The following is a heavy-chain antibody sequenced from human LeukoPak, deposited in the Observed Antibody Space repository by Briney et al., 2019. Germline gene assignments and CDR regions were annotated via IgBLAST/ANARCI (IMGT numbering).Heavy chain of an antibody. CDR2: INPNSGVT. CDR1: GYTFTDYY. D-gene: IGHD6-19*01. V-gene: IGHV1-2*02. J-gene: IGHJ4*02. Sequence: GASVKVSCKASGYTFTDYYMHWVRQAPGQGLEWMGWINPNSGVTKCAQKFQGTVTMTSDTSISTAYMDFSRLTSDDTAVYYCVRDCMHTSGWEFDFWGQGTLVTVSS. CDR3: VRDCMHTSGWEFDF.